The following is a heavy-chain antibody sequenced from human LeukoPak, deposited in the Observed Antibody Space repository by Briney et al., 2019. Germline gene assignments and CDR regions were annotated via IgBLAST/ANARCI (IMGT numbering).Heavy chain of an antibody. CDR3: ARAGWLRRRGAFDI. D-gene: IGHD5-12*01. V-gene: IGHV4-39*07. Sequence: SETLSLTCSVSGGSISSSSHYWGWIRQPPGKGLEWIGSIYYSGSTYYNPSLKSRVTISVDTSKNQFSLKLSSVTAADTAVYYCARAGWLRRRGAFDIWGQGTMVTVSS. J-gene: IGHJ3*02. CDR2: IYYSGST. CDR1: GGSISSSSHY.